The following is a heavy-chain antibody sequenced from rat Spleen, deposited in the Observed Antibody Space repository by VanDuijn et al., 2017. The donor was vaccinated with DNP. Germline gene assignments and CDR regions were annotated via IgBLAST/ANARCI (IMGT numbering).Heavy chain of an antibody. J-gene: IGHJ3*01. CDR2: ISYDGTST. Sequence: EVQLVESGGDLVQPGRSLKLSCAASGFTFSDYNMAWVRQAPKKGLEWVATISYDGTSTYYRDSVKGRFTISRDDAKNTQYLQMDSLRSEDTATYYCARHEEYSSYVYGFSYWGRGTLVTVSS. CDR3: ARHEEYSSYVYGFSY. D-gene: IGHD1-2*01. V-gene: IGHV5-7*01. CDR1: GFTFSDYN.